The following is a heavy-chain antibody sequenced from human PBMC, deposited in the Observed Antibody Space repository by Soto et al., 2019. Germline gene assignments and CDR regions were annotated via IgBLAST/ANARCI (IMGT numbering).Heavy chain of an antibody. J-gene: IGHJ6*03. CDR3: ARQPAAAHSFYYYYYYMDV. CDR2: IYPGDSDT. D-gene: IGHD2-2*01. Sequence: GESLKISCKGSGFIFTSYWIGWVRQMPGKGPEWMGIIYPGDSDTRYSPSFRGQVTISADKSISTAYLQWSSLKASDTAMYYCARQPAAAHSFYYYYYYMDVWGKGTTVTVSS. CDR1: GFIFTSYW. V-gene: IGHV5-51*01.